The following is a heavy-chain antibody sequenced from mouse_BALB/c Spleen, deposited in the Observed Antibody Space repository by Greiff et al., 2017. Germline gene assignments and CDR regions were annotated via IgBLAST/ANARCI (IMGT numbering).Heavy chain of an antibody. CDR2: IWTGGGT. Sequence: QVQLKESGPGLVAPSQSLSITCTVSGFSLTSYDISWIRQPPGKGLEWLGVIWTGGGTNYNSAFMSRLSISKDNSKSQVFLKMNSLQTDDTAIYYCVRDLLSAMDYWGQGTSVTVSS. V-gene: IGHV2-9-2*01. D-gene: IGHD2-1*01. CDR1: GFSLTSYD. J-gene: IGHJ4*01. CDR3: VRDLLSAMDY.